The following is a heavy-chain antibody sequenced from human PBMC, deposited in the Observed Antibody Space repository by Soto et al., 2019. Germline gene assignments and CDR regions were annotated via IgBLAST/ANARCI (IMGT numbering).Heavy chain of an antibody. CDR1: SGSISSSNW. J-gene: IGHJ5*02. Sequence: QVQLQESGPGLVKPSGTLSLTCAVSSGSISSSNWWSWVRQPPGKGLEWIGEIYHSGSTNYNPSLKSRVTISVDKSKNQFSLKLSSVTAADTAVYYCAREAAARRIGRVYNWFDPWGQGTLVTVSS. V-gene: IGHV4-4*02. CDR2: IYHSGST. CDR3: AREAAARRIGRVYNWFDP. D-gene: IGHD6-13*01.